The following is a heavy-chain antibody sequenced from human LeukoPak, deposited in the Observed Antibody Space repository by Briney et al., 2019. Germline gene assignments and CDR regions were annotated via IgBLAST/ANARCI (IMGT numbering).Heavy chain of an antibody. Sequence: ASVKVSCKASGYIFISNDINWVRQAAGQGVEWMGWMNPNSGDTGYTQRVQGRVAMTRSTSITAAYMEISSLRSEDTAVYYCARGPFGSGSFLDYWGQGTLVTVSS. CDR3: ARGPFGSGSFLDY. V-gene: IGHV1-8*01. CDR1: GYIFISND. J-gene: IGHJ4*02. D-gene: IGHD3-10*01. CDR2: MNPNSGDT.